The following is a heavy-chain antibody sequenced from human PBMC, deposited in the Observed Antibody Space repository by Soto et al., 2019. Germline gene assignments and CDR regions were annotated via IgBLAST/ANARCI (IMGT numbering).Heavy chain of an antibody. CDR2: ISVGGDRT. CDR3: AKADCSSRSCYGIPQIRMNWFDP. V-gene: IGHV3-23*01. J-gene: IGHJ5*02. D-gene: IGHD2-2*01. Sequence: EVQLLESGGGLVQPGGSLRLSCAASGFTFSSYAMSWVRQAPGKGLEWVSAISVGGDRTYYADSVKGRFTISRDNSKNTVYLQMKSLRADDTAVYFCAKADCSSRSCYGIPQIRMNWFDPWGQGTLVTVSS. CDR1: GFTFSSYA.